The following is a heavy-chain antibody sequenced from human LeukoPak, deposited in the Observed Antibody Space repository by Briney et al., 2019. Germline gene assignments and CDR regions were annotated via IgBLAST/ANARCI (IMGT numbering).Heavy chain of an antibody. CDR1: GDSVSSDSAA. Sequence: SQTLSLTCAISGDSVSSDSAAWNWIRQSPSRGLEWHGRTFYRSKRYNDYAVSVKSRITNTPDTSQNRCYLHLNSVTTQHSAVYYCARSVNNWFDPWGQGTLVTVSS. D-gene: IGHD2-8*01. CDR3: ARSVNNWFDP. J-gene: IGHJ5*02. CDR2: TFYRSKRYN. V-gene: IGHV6-1*01.